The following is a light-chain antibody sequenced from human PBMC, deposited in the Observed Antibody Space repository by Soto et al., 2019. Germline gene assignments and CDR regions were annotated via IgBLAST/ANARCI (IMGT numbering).Light chain of an antibody. CDR1: QSISIS. V-gene: IGKV1-27*01. Sequence: GDIVTITCRASQSISISLAWYQQKPGKVPKLLIYAASTLQSGVPSRFSGSGSGTEFTLTISSLQPEDVATYYCQKYNSAPLTFGQGTRLEIK. CDR3: QKYNSAPLT. J-gene: IGKJ5*01. CDR2: AAS.